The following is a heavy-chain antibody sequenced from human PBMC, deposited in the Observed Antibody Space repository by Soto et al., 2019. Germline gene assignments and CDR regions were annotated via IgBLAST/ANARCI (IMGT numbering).Heavy chain of an antibody. CDR2: INHSGST. J-gene: IGHJ4*02. CDR3: ARGLLVRGAPYYFDY. Sequence: SSETLSLTCAVYGGSFSGYYWSWIRQPPGKGLEWIGEINHSGSTNYNPSLKSRVTISVDTSKNQFSLKLSSVTAADTAVYYCARGLLVRGAPYYFDYWGQGTLVTVSS. V-gene: IGHV4-34*01. CDR1: GGSFSGYY. D-gene: IGHD3-10*01.